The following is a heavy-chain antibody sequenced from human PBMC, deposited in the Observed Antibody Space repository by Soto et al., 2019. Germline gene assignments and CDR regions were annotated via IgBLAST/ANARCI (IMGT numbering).Heavy chain of an antibody. CDR3: ASWKSGWYVFDD. J-gene: IGHJ4*02. CDR2: IYYSGTT. CDR1: GGAIRSPSYY. Sequence: QLQLQESGPGLVKPSETLSLTCNVSGGAIRSPSYYWGWIRQLPGKGLEWIGSIYYSGTTFYNPSLKSRLTISIDTSNQFSLKLTSVTAADTAVYHCASWKSGWYVFDDWGQGTLVTVS. V-gene: IGHV4-39*01. D-gene: IGHD6-13*01.